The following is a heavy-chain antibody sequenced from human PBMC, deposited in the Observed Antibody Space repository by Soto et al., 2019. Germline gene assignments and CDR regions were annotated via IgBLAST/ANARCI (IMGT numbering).Heavy chain of an antibody. Sequence: SETLSLTCTVSGGSISSSSYYWGWIRQPPGKGLEWIGSIYYSGSTYYNPSLKSRVTISVDTSKNQFSLKLSSVTAADTAVYYCARDSSVEMATTGGFGPWGQGTLVTV. V-gene: IGHV4-39*02. CDR3: ARDSSVEMATTGGFGP. J-gene: IGHJ5*02. CDR2: IYYSGST. CDR1: GGSISSSSYY. D-gene: IGHD1-1*01.